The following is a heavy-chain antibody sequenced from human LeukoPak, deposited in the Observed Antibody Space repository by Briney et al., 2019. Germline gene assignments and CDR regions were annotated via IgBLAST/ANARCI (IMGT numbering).Heavy chain of an antibody. CDR2: IYTSGST. CDR3: ARADVEMATTTGLFDY. CDR1: GGSISSYY. J-gene: IGHJ4*02. Sequence: SETLSLTCTVSGGSISSYYWSWIRQPAGKGLEWIGRIYTSGSTNYNPSLKSRVTMSVDTSKNQFSLKLSSVTAADTAVYYCARADVEMATTTGLFDYWGQGTLVTVSS. D-gene: IGHD5-24*01. V-gene: IGHV4-4*07.